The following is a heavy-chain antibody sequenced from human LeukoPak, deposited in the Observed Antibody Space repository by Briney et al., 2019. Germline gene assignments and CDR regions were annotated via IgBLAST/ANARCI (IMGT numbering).Heavy chain of an antibody. V-gene: IGHV3-21*01. CDR2: ISSSSSYI. D-gene: IGHD5-18*01. CDR1: GFTFSSYS. CDR3: ARVLYFRENSYAGPFDQ. J-gene: IGHJ4*02. Sequence: GTLRLSCAVSGFTFSSYSMDWVCQAPGTGLGWVSSISSSSSYIYYADSVKGRFTISRDNAKNSLYLQMNSLRVEDTAVYYCARVLYFRENSYAGPFDQWGQGTLVTVSS.